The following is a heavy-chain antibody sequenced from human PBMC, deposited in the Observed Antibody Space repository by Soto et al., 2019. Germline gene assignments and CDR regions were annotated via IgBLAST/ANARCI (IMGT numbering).Heavy chain of an antibody. V-gene: IGHV1-2*02. CDR1: GYTFTGYY. D-gene: IGHD3-22*01. CDR3: AREFPTKIVVVITKYYFDY. Sequence: ASVKVSCKASGYTFTGYYIHWVRQAPGQGLEWMGWINPNSVGTNYAQKFQGRVTMTRDTSISTAYMELSRLRSDDTAVYYCAREFPTKIVVVITKYYFDYWGQGTMVTVYS. CDR2: INPNSVGT. J-gene: IGHJ4*02.